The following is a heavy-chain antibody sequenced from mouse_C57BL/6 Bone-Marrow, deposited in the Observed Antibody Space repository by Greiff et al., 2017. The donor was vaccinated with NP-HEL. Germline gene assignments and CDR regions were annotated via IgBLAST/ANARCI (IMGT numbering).Heavy chain of an antibody. D-gene: IGHD1-1*01. CDR1: GYTFTSYG. J-gene: IGHJ2*01. V-gene: IGHV1-81*01. CDR3: ARSHTVVATRGYYFDY. Sequence: VQLQQSGAELARPGASVKLSCKASGYTFTSYGISWVKQRTGQGLEWIGEIYPRSGNTYYNEKFKGKATLTADKSSSTAYMELRSLTSEDSAVYFWARSHTVVATRGYYFDYWGQGTTLTVSS. CDR2: IYPRSGNT.